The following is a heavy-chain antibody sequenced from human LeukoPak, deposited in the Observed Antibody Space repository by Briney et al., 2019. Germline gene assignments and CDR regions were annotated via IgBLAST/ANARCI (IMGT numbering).Heavy chain of an antibody. Sequence: NSSETLSLTCTVSGGSISSGGYYWSWIRQHPGKGLEWIGYIYYSGSTYYNPSLKSRVTISVDTPKNQFSLKLSSVTAADTAVYYCARGNGATVVATLGAFDIWGQGTMVTVSS. J-gene: IGHJ3*02. CDR3: ARGNGATVVATLGAFDI. D-gene: IGHD5-12*01. CDR2: IYYSGST. V-gene: IGHV4-31*03. CDR1: GGSISSGGYY.